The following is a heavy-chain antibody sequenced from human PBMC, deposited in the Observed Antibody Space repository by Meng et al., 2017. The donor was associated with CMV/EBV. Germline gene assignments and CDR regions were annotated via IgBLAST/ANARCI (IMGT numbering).Heavy chain of an antibody. J-gene: IGHJ4*02. CDR2: INHSGST. CDR1: GGSFSGYY. CDR3: ARGLSTHYYDSSGYYPSSPKGIDY. D-gene: IGHD3-22*01. Sequence: QVQPHEGGAGLLKPSGTLSLTCAVYGGSFSGYYWSWIRQPPGKGLEWIGEINHSGSTNYNPSLKSRVTISVDTSKNQFTLKLSSVTAADTAVYYCARGLSTHYYDSSGYYPSSPKGIDYWGQGTLVTVSS. V-gene: IGHV4-34*01.